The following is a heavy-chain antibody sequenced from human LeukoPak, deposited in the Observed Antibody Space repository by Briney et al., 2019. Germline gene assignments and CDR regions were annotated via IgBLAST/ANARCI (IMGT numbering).Heavy chain of an antibody. CDR1: GFTFGDYA. CDR2: IRSKAYGGTT. CDR3: TRDQVYYYDSSGCYYGFDY. J-gene: IGHJ4*02. D-gene: IGHD3-22*01. V-gene: IGHV3-49*05. Sequence: KTGGSLRLSCTASGFTFGDYAMSWFRQAPGKGLEWVGFIRSKAYGGTTEYAASVKGRFTISRDDSKSIAYLQMNSLKTEDTAVYYCTRDQVYYYDSSGCYYGFDYWGQGTLVTVSS.